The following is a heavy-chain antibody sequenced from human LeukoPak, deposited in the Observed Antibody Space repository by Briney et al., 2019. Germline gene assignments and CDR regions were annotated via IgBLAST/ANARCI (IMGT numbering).Heavy chain of an antibody. CDR3: ARGYTYDILTGVRNWFDP. D-gene: IGHD3-9*01. J-gene: IGHJ5*02. V-gene: IGHV1-8*01. Sequence: GASVKVSCKASGYTFTSYDINWVRQATGQGLEWMGWMNPNSGNTGYAQKFQGRVTMTRNTSISTAYMELSSLRSEDTAVYYCARGYTYDILTGVRNWFDPWGQGTLVTVSS. CDR1: GYTFTSYD. CDR2: MNPNSGNT.